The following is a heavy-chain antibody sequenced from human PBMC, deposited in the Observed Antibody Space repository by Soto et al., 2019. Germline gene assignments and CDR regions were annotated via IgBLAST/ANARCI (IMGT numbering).Heavy chain of an antibody. V-gene: IGHV3-11*01. Sequence: QVQLVESGGGLVKPGGSLRLSCAASGFTFSDYYMSWIRQAPGKGLEWVSYISSSGSTIYYADSVKGRFTISRDNAKNSLYLPMKRLRAEDTAVYYCARDLFAVTGDWFDPWGQGTLVTVSS. CDR3: ARDLFAVTGDWFDP. CDR2: ISSSGSTI. D-gene: IGHD4-17*01. CDR1: GFTFSDYY. J-gene: IGHJ5*02.